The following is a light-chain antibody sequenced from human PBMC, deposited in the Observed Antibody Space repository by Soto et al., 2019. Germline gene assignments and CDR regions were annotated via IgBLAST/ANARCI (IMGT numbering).Light chain of an antibody. CDR3: QQYET. V-gene: IGKV3-20*01. J-gene: IGKJ1*01. CDR1: QSVSSSY. CDR2: GAS. Sequence: EIVLTQSPGTLSLSPEERATLSCRASQSVSSSYLAWYQQKPGQAPRLLIYGASSRATGIPDRFSGSGSGTDFTLTISRLEPEDFAVYYCQQYETFGQGTKVDI.